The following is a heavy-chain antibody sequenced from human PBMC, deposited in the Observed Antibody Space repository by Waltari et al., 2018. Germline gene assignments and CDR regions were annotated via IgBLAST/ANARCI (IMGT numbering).Heavy chain of an antibody. CDR3: ATGGAPPEGAFDI. Sequence: QVQLVQSGAEVKQTEASVKVSCQVSGYNLTDLSIHWGRQAPGKGLEWMGVFDPEDADTIYAQKFQGRVTMTEDTSTDTAYMELSSLRSEDTAVYYCATGGAPPEGAFDIWGQGTMVTVSS. D-gene: IGHD3-16*01. CDR2: FDPEDADT. CDR1: GYNLTDLS. J-gene: IGHJ3*02. V-gene: IGHV1-24*01.